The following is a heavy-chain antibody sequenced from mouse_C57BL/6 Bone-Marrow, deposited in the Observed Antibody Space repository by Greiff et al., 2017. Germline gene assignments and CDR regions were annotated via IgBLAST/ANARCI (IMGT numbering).Heavy chain of an antibody. CDR2: IYPGSGST. CDR3: ARPYDSNYWYFDV. D-gene: IGHD2-5*01. V-gene: IGHV1-55*01. CDR1: GYTFTSYW. Sequence: QVQLQQPGAELVKPGASVKMSCKASGYTFTSYWITWVKQRPGQGLVWIGDIYPGSGSTNYNEKFKSKATLTVDTSSSTAYMQLSSLTSEDSAVYYCARPYDSNYWYFDVWGTGTTVTVSA. J-gene: IGHJ1*03.